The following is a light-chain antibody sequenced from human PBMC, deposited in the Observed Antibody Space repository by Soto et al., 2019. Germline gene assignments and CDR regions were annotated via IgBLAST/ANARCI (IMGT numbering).Light chain of an antibody. Sequence: SYELTQTPSVSVAPEKTARLTCGGGNIGSKRVHWYRQKPGQAPVLVIYYDRDRPSGIPERFSGSNSGNTATLTINRVEAGYEGDYYCQVWDITTDHYVFGTGTKLTVL. J-gene: IGLJ1*01. CDR3: QVWDITTDHYV. V-gene: IGLV3-21*04. CDR1: NIGSKR. CDR2: YDR.